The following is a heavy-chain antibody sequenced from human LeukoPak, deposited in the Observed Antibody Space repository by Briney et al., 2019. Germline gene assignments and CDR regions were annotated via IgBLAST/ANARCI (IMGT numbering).Heavy chain of an antibody. Sequence: SQTLSRTCSVSGGSISSLYWSWIRQPPGKGLEWIGYIYYTGSTNYNPSLKSRVTMFVDMSKNQFSLRLSSVTAADTAVYYCARHRAYSSSSPFDYWGQGTLVTVSS. J-gene: IGHJ4*02. CDR1: GGSISSLY. CDR2: IYYTGST. CDR3: ARHRAYSSSSPFDY. D-gene: IGHD6-6*01. V-gene: IGHV4-59*08.